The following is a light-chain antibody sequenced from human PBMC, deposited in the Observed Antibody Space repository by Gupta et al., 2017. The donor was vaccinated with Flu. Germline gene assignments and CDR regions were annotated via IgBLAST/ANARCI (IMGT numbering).Light chain of an antibody. Sequence: EIVLTQSPGTLSSSPGERASLSCRASQSVSNSYFAWYQQKPGQAPRLLIYDASKRAAGVPDRFSASESGTDFTLTIGRLEPEDFAVYYCQQYGNSPWTFGQGTKVENK. CDR2: DAS. V-gene: IGKV3-20*01. CDR1: QSVSNSY. CDR3: QQYGNSPWT. J-gene: IGKJ1*01.